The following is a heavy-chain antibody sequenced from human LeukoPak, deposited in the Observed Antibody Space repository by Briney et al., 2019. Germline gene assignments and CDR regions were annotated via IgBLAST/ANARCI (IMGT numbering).Heavy chain of an antibody. J-gene: IGHJ4*02. V-gene: IGHV3-7*01. CDR1: GFTFSTYW. CDR3: ASGFLDDFWSGHF. Sequence: GGSLRLSCAASGFTFSTYWMSWVRQAPGKGLEWVANIKQSGSEKYYVDSVKGRFTISRDNAKKSLYLQMNSMRAEDTAVYYCASGFLDDFWSGHFWGQGTLVTVSS. D-gene: IGHD3-3*01. CDR2: IKQSGSEK.